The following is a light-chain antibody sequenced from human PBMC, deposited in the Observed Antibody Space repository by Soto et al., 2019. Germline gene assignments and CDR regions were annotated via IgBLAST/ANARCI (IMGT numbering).Light chain of an antibody. Sequence: ETVMTQSPATLSATPGERATLSCRASQSVSSNLAWYQQRPGQAPRLLLYDASNRATGIPARFSGSGSGTDFTLTISSLEPEDFAVYYCQQRSNWPPSFGQGTKVDI. V-gene: IGKV3-11*01. CDR1: QSVSSN. J-gene: IGKJ1*01. CDR3: QQRSNWPPS. CDR2: DAS.